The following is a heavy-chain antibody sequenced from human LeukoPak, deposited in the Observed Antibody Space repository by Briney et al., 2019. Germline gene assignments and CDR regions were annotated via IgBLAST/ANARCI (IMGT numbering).Heavy chain of an antibody. V-gene: IGHV3-53*01. Sequence: GGSLRLSCAASGFTFSSYAMSWVRQAPGKGLEWVSVSYSGGDTYYPDSVKGRFTVSRDNPKNTVYLQMNSLRAEDKAVYFCARSPVLDRNDWSFADWGQGTLVTVSS. D-gene: IGHD1-1*01. CDR2: SYSGGDT. J-gene: IGHJ4*02. CDR3: ARSPVLDRNDWSFAD. CDR1: GFTFSSYA.